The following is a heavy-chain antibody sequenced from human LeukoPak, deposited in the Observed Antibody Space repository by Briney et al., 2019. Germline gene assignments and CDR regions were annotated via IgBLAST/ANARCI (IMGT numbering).Heavy chain of an antibody. D-gene: IGHD5-12*01. Sequence: SETLSLTCTVSGGSIGSSTYYWGWIRQPPGKGLELIGNIYNSGTTYYNPSLKSRITISVDTSKNQFSLKLSSMTAADTAVYYCARGKEATIRGEGGHFEYWGQGTLVTVSS. CDR1: GGSIGSSTYY. J-gene: IGHJ4*02. CDR3: ARGKEATIRGEGGHFEY. V-gene: IGHV4-39*07. CDR2: IYNSGTT.